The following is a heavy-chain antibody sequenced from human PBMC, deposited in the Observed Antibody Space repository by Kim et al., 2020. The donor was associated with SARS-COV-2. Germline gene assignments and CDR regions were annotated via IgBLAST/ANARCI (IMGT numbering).Heavy chain of an antibody. D-gene: IGHD5-12*01. CDR2: IYYSGST. Sequence: SETLSLTCTVSGGSISSSSYYWGWIRQPPGKGLEWIGSIYYSGSTYYNPSLKSRVTISVDTSKNQFSLKLSSVTAADTAVYYCARPTIYSGYDSPGGYFDPWGLGTLVTVSS. V-gene: IGHV4-39*01. CDR3: ARPTIYSGYDSPGGYFDP. J-gene: IGHJ2*01. CDR1: GGSISSSSYY.